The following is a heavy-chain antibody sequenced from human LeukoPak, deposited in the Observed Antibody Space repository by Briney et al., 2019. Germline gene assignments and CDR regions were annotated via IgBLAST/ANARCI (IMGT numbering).Heavy chain of an antibody. V-gene: IGHV3-23*01. CDR2: ISGSGAGT. J-gene: IGHJ4*02. CDR3: AKNGRDDHDKYFFDF. CDR1: GFIFRNYA. D-gene: IGHD3-9*01. Sequence: GGSLRLSCAGSGFIFRNYAMSWVRQAPGMGLGWVSAISGSGAGTNYADSVKGRFTISRDNSKNTLYLQMNSLRSEDTAVYYCAKNGRDDHDKYFFDFWGQGTQVTVSS.